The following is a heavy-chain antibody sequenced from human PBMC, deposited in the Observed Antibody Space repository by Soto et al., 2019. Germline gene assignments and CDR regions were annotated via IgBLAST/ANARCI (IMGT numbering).Heavy chain of an antibody. CDR3: AKAWGYY. V-gene: IGHV3-30*18. J-gene: IGHJ4*02. CDR2: ISYDGSNK. D-gene: IGHD7-27*01. CDR1: GFTFSSYG. Sequence: QVQLVESGGGVVQPGRSLRLSCAASGFTFSSYGMHWVRQAPGKGLEWVAVISYDGSNKYYADSVKGRFTISRDNSKNTLYLQVNSLRAEDTAVYYCAKAWGYYWGQGTPVTVSS.